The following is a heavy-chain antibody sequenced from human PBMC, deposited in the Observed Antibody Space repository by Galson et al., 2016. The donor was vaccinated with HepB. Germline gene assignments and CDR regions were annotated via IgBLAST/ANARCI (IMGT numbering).Heavy chain of an antibody. CDR1: GFAVGNAW. Sequence: SLRLSCAASGFAVGNAWMNWVRQAPGKGPEWVGRIKAENAGGTIYYAAPVKGRFTISRDDSKNMMYLEMNSLKNDDTGVYYCALIRHTGFDNWGQGTLVTVSS. CDR3: ALIRHTGFDN. V-gene: IGHV3-15*07. J-gene: IGHJ4*02. CDR2: IKAENAGGTI.